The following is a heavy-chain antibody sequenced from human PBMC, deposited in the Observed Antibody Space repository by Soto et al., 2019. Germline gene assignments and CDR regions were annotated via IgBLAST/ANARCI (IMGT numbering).Heavy chain of an antibody. D-gene: IGHD2-15*01. V-gene: IGHV3-21*01. CDR1: GFTFSSCT. Sequence: EVHLVESGGGLVKPGGSLRLSCAVSGFTFSSCTRNWVRQAPGKGLAWVSSISPSTSHIYYAYSVKGRFTISRDNVKNSLFLKMTSLRAEDTAVYYCSGCSGGACHQNYGMDVWGQGTTVTVSS. CDR2: ISPSTSHI. CDR3: SGCSGGACHQNYGMDV. J-gene: IGHJ6*02.